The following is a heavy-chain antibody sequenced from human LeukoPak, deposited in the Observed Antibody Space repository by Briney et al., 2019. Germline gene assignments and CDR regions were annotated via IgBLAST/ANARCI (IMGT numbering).Heavy chain of an antibody. CDR1: GGSISSYY. Sequence: SETLSLTCTVSGGSISSYYWSWIRQPPGKGLEWIGYIYYSGSTNYNPSLKSRVTISVDMSKNQFSLKLSSVTAADTAVYYCARANARHDFWSGYPEDFDYWGQGTLVTVSS. CDR2: IYYSGST. J-gene: IGHJ4*02. CDR3: ARANARHDFWSGYPEDFDY. D-gene: IGHD3-3*01. V-gene: IGHV4-59*01.